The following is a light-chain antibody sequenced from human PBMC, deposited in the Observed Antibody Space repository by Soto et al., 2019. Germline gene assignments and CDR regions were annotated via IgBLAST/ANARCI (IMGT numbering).Light chain of an antibody. V-gene: IGLV2-14*01. CDR3: NSYTSTNTWV. J-gene: IGLJ1*01. Sequence: QSVLTQPASVSGSPGQSITISCTGTSSDFGSYNYVSWYQQPPGKAPKLMIYEVSNRPSGVSNRFSGSKSGNTASLTISGLQAEDEADYYCNSYTSTNTWVFGTGTKLTVL. CDR2: EVS. CDR1: SSDFGSYNY.